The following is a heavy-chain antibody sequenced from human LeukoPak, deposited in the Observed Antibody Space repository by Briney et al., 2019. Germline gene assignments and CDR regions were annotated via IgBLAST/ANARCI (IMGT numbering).Heavy chain of an antibody. CDR2: INPSGGST. D-gene: IGHD3-22*01. CDR3: ARGARLYWNYYDSSGYSPLGY. V-gene: IGHV1-46*01. CDR1: GYTFTSYY. J-gene: IGHJ4*02. Sequence: ASVKVSCKASGYTFTSYYMHWVRQAPGQGLEWMGIINPSGGSTSYAQKFQGRVTITRDTSASTAYMELSSLRSEDTAVYYCARGARLYWNYYDSSGYSPLGYWGQGTLVTVSS.